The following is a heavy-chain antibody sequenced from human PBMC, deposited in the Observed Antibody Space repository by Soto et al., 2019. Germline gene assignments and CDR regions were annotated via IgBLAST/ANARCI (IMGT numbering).Heavy chain of an antibody. CDR3: AIARLIGNSGWENFDY. V-gene: IGHV4-34*01. J-gene: IGHJ4*02. CDR2: INHSGST. D-gene: IGHD6-19*01. CDR1: GGSFTGYY. Sequence: QVQLQQWGAGLLKPSETLSLTCAVYGGSFTGYYWSWIRQPPGKGLEWIGEINHSGSTNYNPSLKSRVTISVDTSKNQFSLKLTSVTGADTAVYYCAIARLIGNSGWENFDYWGQGTLVTVSS.